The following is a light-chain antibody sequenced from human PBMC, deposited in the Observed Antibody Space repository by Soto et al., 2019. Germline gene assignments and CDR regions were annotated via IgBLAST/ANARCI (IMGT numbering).Light chain of an antibody. CDR1: SSDVGGYNY. Sequence: HSALTQPASVSGSPGQSITISCTGTSSDVGGYNYVSWYQQHPGKAPKLMTYDVSNRPSGVSNRFSGSKSGNTASLTISGLQAEDEADYYCSSYTSSSTLMVFGGGTQLTVL. CDR3: SSYTSSSTLMV. V-gene: IGLV2-14*01. J-gene: IGLJ2*01. CDR2: DVS.